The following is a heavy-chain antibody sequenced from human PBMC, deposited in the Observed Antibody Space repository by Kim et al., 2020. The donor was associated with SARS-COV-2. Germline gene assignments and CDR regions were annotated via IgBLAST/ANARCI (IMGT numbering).Heavy chain of an antibody. CDR2: INPSGGST. Sequence: ASVKVSCKASGYTFTSYYMHWVRQAPGQGLEWMGIINPSGGSTSYAQKFQGRVTMTRDTSTSTVYMELSSLRSEDTAVYYCAREPDIVGRQPPRMDVWGQGTTVTVSS. V-gene: IGHV1-46*01. CDR3: AREPDIVGRQPPRMDV. CDR1: GYTFTSYY. D-gene: IGHD2-15*01. J-gene: IGHJ6*02.